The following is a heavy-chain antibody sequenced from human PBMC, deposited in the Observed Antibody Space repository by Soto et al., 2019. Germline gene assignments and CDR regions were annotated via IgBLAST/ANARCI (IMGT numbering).Heavy chain of an antibody. CDR2: INPSGGST. CDR3: ARGLIYDSSGYYFDY. D-gene: IGHD3-22*01. V-gene: IGHV1-46*01. CDR1: GDTFTSYY. Sequence: VASVKVSCKASGDTFTSYYMHWVRQAPGQGLEWMGIINPSGGSTRYAQKFQGRVTMTRDTSTSTVYMELSSLRSEDTAVYYCARGLIYDSSGYYFDYWGQGTLVTVSS. J-gene: IGHJ4*02.